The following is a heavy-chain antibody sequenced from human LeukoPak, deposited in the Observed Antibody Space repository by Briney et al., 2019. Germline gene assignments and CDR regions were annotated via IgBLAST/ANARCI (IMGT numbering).Heavy chain of an antibody. CDR2: IKQDGSEK. Sequence: GGSLRLSCAASGFTFSSYWMSWVRQAPGKGLEWVANIKQDGSEKYYVDSVKGRFTISRDNAKNSLYLQMNSLRAEDTAVYYCARDGPGYSSTRVDYWGQGTLVTVSS. CDR3: ARDGPGYSSTRVDY. V-gene: IGHV3-7*01. CDR1: GFTFSSYW. J-gene: IGHJ4*02. D-gene: IGHD6-13*01.